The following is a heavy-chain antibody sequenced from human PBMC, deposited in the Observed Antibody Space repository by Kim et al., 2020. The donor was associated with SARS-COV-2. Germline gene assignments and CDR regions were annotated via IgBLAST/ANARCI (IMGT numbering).Heavy chain of an antibody. CDR2: ISGSGGST. J-gene: IGHJ6*02. V-gene: IGHV3-23*01. Sequence: GGSLRLSCAASGFTFSSYAMSWVRQAPGKGLEWVSAISGSGGSTYYADSVKGRFTISRDNSKNTLYLQMNSLRAEDTAVYYCAKAYSHYYYYGMDVWGQGTTVTVSS. CDR1: GFTFSSYA. D-gene: IGHD5-18*01. CDR3: AKAYSHYYYYGMDV.